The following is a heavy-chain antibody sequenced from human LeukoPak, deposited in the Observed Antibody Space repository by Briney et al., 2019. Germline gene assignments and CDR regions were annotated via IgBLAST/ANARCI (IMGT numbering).Heavy chain of an antibody. CDR2: ISYDGSNK. CDR3: ARDET. V-gene: IGHV3-30*04. J-gene: IGHJ5*02. Sequence: GRSLRLSCAASGFTFSSYAMHWVRQAPGKGLEWVAVISYDGSNKYYAGSVKGRFTISRDNSKNTLYLQMNSLRAEDTAVYYCARDETWGQGTLVTVSS. CDR1: GFTFSSYA.